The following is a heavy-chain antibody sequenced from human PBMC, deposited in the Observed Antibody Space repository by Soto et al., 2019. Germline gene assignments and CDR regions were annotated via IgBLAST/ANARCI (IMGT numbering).Heavy chain of an antibody. CDR2: IYSGGST. V-gene: IGHV3-53*01. CDR1: GFTVSSNY. Sequence: GGSLRLSCAASGFTVSSNYMSWVRQAPGKGLEWVSVIYSGGSTYYADSVKGRFTISRDNAKNTLYLQMNSLRAEDTAVYYCAIGVNYYGSGSPNWFDPWGQGTLVTVSS. D-gene: IGHD3-10*01. CDR3: AIGVNYYGSGSPNWFDP. J-gene: IGHJ5*02.